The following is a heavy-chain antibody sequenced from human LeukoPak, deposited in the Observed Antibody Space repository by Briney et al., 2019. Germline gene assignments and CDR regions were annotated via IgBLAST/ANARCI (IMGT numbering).Heavy chain of an antibody. CDR1: GFSVSSNY. D-gene: IGHD1-1*01. CDR3: ARDLGSPQTGAQYFQN. V-gene: IGHV3-66*01. Sequence: GGSLRLSCAAAGFSVSSNYLSWVRQAPGKGLEWVSALYGGGRIWHADSVKGRFTICRDNSRNTLYLQMNSLRAEDTAVYSCARDLGSPQTGAQYFQNWGQGTLVTVSS. CDR2: LYGGGRI. J-gene: IGHJ1*01.